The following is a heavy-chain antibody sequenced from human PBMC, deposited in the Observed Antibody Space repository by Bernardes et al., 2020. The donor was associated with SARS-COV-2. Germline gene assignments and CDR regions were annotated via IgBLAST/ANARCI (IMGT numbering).Heavy chain of an antibody. V-gene: IGHV3-64D*09. J-gene: IGHJ6*03. CDR1: GFTFSSYA. Sequence: GSLRLSCSASGFTFSSYAMHWVRKAPGKGLEYVSAISSNGGSTYYADSVKGRFTISRDNSKNTLYLQMSSLRAEDTAVYYCVKGGDLTYYDFWSGYSQHYYYYMDVWGKGTTVTVSS. D-gene: IGHD3-3*01. CDR3: VKGGDLTYYDFWSGYSQHYYYYMDV. CDR2: ISSNGGST.